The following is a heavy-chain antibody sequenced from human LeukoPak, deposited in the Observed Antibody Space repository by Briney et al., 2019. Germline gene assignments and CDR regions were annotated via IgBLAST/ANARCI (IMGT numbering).Heavy chain of an antibody. D-gene: IGHD3-22*01. V-gene: IGHV3-9*01. J-gene: IGHJ4*02. CDR2: ISWSSGSI. CDR3: AEDKQGGDYYDSSGPFDY. Sequence: GGSPRLSCAASGFTFDDYAMHWVRQAPGKGLEWVSGISWSSGSIAYADSVKGRFTISRDNAKNSLYLQMNSLRAEDTALYYCAEDKQGGDYYDSSGPFDYWGQGTLVTVSS. CDR1: GFTFDDYA.